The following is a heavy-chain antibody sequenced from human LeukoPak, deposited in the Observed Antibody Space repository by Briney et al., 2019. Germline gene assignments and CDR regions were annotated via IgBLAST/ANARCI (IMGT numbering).Heavy chain of an antibody. CDR2: IYYSGST. J-gene: IGHJ6*02. CDR3: ARHTQNLRSDYYYGMDV. D-gene: IGHD6-19*01. V-gene: IGHV4-39*01. Sequence: SETLSLTCTVSGGSISSSSYYWGWIRQPPGKGLEWIGSIYYSGSTYYNPSLKSRVTISVDTSKNQFSLKLSSVTAADTAVYFCARHTQNLRSDYYYGMDVWGQGTTVTVSS. CDR1: GGSISSSSYY.